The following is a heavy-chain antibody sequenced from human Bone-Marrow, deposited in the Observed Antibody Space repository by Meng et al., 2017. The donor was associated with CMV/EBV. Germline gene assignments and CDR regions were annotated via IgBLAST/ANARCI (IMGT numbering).Heavy chain of an antibody. CDR1: GYTFTGYG. CDR3: ARDLVVYYYYYGMDV. J-gene: IGHJ6*02. Sequence: ASVKVSCKASGYTFTGYGISWVRQAPGQGLEWMGWISAYNGNTNYAQKLQGRVTMTTDTSTSTAYMELRSLRSDDTAVYYCARDLVVYYYYYGMDVWGQGTTVTVSS. V-gene: IGHV1-18*01. D-gene: IGHD6-6*01. CDR2: ISAYNGNT.